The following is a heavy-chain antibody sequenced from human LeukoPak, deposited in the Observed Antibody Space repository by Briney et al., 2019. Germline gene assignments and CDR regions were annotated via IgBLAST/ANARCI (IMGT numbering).Heavy chain of an antibody. V-gene: IGHV3-13*01. J-gene: IGHJ3*02. CDR1: GFTFSSYD. CDR2: IGTAGDT. D-gene: IGHD3-22*01. Sequence: GGSLRLSCAASGFTFSSYDMHWVRQATGKGLEWVSAIGTAGDTYYPGSVKGRFTISRENAKNSLYLQMNSLRAGDTAVYYCARDSTMIVVVDDAFDIWGQGTMVTVSS. CDR3: ARDSTMIVVVDDAFDI.